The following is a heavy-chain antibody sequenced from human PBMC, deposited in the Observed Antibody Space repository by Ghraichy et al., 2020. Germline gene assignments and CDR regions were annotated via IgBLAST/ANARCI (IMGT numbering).Heavy chain of an antibody. CDR3: ARDIYSSGWYWNWFDP. CDR1: GGSISSYY. CDR2: IYTIGST. D-gene: IGHD6-19*01. V-gene: IGHV4-4*07. J-gene: IGHJ5*02. Sequence: SETLSLTCTVSGGSISSYYWSWIRQPAGKGLEWIGRIYTIGSTNYNPSLKSRVTMSVDTSKNQFSLKLSSVTAAATAVYYCARDIYSSGWYWNWFDPWGQGTLVTVSS.